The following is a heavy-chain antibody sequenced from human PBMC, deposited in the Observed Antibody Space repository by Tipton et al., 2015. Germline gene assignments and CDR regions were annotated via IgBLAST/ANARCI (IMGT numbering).Heavy chain of an antibody. CDR2: ISSSSSYI. J-gene: IGHJ4*02. Sequence: SLRLSCAASGFSVRSNYMSWVRQAPGKGLECVSSISSSSSYIYYADSVKGRFTISRDNAKNSLYLQMNSLRDEDTAVYYCASDHDYYDSSGYYYGYWGQGTLVTVSS. CDR1: GFSVRSNY. D-gene: IGHD3-22*01. V-gene: IGHV3-21*01. CDR3: ASDHDYYDSSGYYYGY.